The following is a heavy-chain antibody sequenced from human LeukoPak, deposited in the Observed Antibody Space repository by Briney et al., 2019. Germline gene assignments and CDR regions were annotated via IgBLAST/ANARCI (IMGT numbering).Heavy chain of an antibody. CDR2: IYYSGST. V-gene: IGHV4-39*07. D-gene: IGHD6-13*01. CDR3: AREVKSGSSWYRGY. Sequence: SETLSLTCTVSGGSINSNSYYWGWIRQPPGKGLEWIGSIYYSGSTYYNPSPKSRVTISVDTSKNQFSLKLSSVTAADTAVYYCAREVKSGSSWYRGYWGQGTLVTVSS. J-gene: IGHJ4*02. CDR1: GGSINSNSYY.